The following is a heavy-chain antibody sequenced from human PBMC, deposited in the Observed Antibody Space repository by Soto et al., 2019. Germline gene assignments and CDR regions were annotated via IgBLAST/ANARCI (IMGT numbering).Heavy chain of an antibody. V-gene: IGHV3-21*01. CDR1: GFTFSRYY. CDR3: ARDDGLSSTNVKAFDI. CDR2: ISTTSTYT. D-gene: IGHD2-2*01. Sequence: GGSLRLSCAASGFTFSRYYMDWVRQAPGKELEWVSSISTTSTYTHYADSLKGRFTISRDNAKKLLYLQMDSLRAEDTAVYYCARDDGLSSTNVKAFDIWGQGTKVTVSS. J-gene: IGHJ3*02.